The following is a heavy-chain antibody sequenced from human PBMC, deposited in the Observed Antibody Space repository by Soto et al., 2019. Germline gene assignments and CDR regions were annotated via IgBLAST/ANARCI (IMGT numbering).Heavy chain of an antibody. CDR3: ARAGVLRTPLYNWFDP. CDR2: IWYDGSNK. D-gene: IGHD5-12*01. V-gene: IGHV3-33*01. J-gene: IGHJ5*02. CDR1: GFTFSSYG. Sequence: QVQLVESGGGVVQPGRSLRLSCAASGFTFSSYGMHWVRQAPGKGLEWVAVIWYDGSNKYYADSVKGRFTISRDNSKNTLYLQMNSLRAEDTAVYYCARAGVLRTPLYNWFDPWGQGTLVTVSS.